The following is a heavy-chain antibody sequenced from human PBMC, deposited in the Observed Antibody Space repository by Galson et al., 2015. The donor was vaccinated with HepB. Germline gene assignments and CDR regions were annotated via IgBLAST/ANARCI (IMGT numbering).Heavy chain of an antibody. CDR3: ARGYSSWYRYYFDY. V-gene: IGHV3-33*08. J-gene: IGHJ4*02. D-gene: IGHD6-13*01. CDR2: IWYDGSNK. CDR1: GFTFSSYG. Sequence: SLRLSCAASGFTFSSYGMHWVRQAPGKGLEWVAVIWYDGSNKYYADSVKGRFTISRDNSKNTPYLQMNSLRAEDTAVYYCARGYSSWYRYYFDYWGQGTLVTVSS.